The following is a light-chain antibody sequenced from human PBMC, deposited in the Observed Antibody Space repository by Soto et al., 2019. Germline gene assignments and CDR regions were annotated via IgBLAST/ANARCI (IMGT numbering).Light chain of an antibody. CDR2: GAS. Sequence: EIVLTQSPGTLSLSPGERSTLSCIASQSVSSSYLAWYQQKPGQAPRLLIHGASSRATGIPDRISGSGSGTDFTLTISRLEPEDFAVYYCQQYGSSPITFGQGTRLEIK. CDR1: QSVSSSY. V-gene: IGKV3-20*01. CDR3: QQYGSSPIT. J-gene: IGKJ5*01.